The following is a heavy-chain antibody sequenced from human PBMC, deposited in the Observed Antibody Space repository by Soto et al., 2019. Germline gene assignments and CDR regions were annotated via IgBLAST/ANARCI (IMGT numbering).Heavy chain of an antibody. CDR2: IYYSGST. D-gene: IGHD3-10*01. J-gene: IGHJ6*02. CDR3: ARDRRGGMVRGVITTYYYGMDV. V-gene: IGHV4-59*01. Sequence: SEPLSLTCTVSGGSISSYYWSWIRQPPGKGLEWIGYIYYSGSTNYNPSLKSRVTISVDTSKNQFSLKLSSVTAADTAVYYCARDRRGGMVRGVITTYYYGMDVWGQGTTVTVSS. CDR1: GGSISSYY.